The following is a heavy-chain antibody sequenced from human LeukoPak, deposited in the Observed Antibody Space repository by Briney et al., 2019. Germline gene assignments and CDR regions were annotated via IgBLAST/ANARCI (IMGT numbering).Heavy chain of an antibody. CDR2: INHSGST. D-gene: IGHD5-12*01. J-gene: IGHJ4*02. Sequence: SETLSLTCAVYGESFTSYYWSWIRQPPGKGLEWIGEINHSGSTNYNPSLKSRVTVSVETSKNQFSLKLTSMTAADTAVYYCARARETVAIDYWGQGTRVTVSS. V-gene: IGHV4-34*01. CDR3: ARARETVAIDY. CDR1: GESFTSYY.